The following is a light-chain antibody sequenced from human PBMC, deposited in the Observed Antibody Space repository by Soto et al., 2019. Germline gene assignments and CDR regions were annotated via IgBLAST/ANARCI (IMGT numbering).Light chain of an antibody. CDR3: GSFAGSTKV. CDR1: SSDVGGYNY. Sequence: QSVLTQPPSASGSPGQSVTISCTGTSSDVGGYNYVSWYQQHPGKAPKLMIYEVSKRPSGVPDRFSGSKSGNTASLTVSGLQAEDEADYYCGSFAGSTKVFGGGTKLTV. CDR2: EVS. V-gene: IGLV2-8*01. J-gene: IGLJ2*01.